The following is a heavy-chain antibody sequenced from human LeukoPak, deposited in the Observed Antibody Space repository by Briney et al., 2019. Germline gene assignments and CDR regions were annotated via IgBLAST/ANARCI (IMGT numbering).Heavy chain of an antibody. Sequence: ASVKVSCKASGGTFSSYAISWVRQAPGQGLEWMGGIIPIFGTANYAQKFQGRVTITADESTSTAYMELSSLRSDDTAVYYCARVIGYCSGGSCYGYYFDYWGQGTLVTVSS. V-gene: IGHV1-69*13. J-gene: IGHJ4*02. D-gene: IGHD2-15*01. CDR1: GGTFSSYA. CDR3: ARVIGYCSGGSCYGYYFDY. CDR2: IIPIFGTA.